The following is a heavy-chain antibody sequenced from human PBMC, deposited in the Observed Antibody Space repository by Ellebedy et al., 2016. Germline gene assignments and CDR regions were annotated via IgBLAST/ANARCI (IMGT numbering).Heavy chain of an antibody. D-gene: IGHD6-19*01. CDR3: ARREYSSGWDDY. V-gene: IGHV4-38-2*02. J-gene: IGHJ4*02. CDR1: GYSISSGYY. Sequence: SETLSLTXTVSGYSISSGYYWGWIRQPPGKGLEWIGSIYHSGSTYYNPSLKSRVTISVDTSKNQFSLKLSSVTAADTAVYYCARREYSSGWDDYWGQGTLVTVSS. CDR2: IYHSGST.